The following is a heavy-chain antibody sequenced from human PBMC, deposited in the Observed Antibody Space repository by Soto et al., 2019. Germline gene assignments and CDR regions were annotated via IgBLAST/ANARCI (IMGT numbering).Heavy chain of an antibody. CDR2: IYHSGST. Sequence: SETLSLTCAVSGGSISSGGYSWSWIRQPPGKGLERIGYIYHSGSTYYNPSLKSRVTISVDRSKNQFSLKLSSVTAADTALYYCARRVLTGSFDPWGQGTLVTVS. V-gene: IGHV4-30-2*02. CDR3: ARRVLTGSFDP. CDR1: GGSISSGGYS. J-gene: IGHJ5*02. D-gene: IGHD3-9*01.